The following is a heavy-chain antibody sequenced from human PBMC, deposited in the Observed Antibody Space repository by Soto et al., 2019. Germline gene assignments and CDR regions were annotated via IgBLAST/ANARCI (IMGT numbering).Heavy chain of an antibody. D-gene: IGHD3-9*01. CDR1: GGSISSYY. J-gene: IGHJ4*02. CDR3: ARQYYDILTGYAPYFDY. Sequence: SETLSLTCTVSGGSISSYYWSWIRQPPGKGLEWIGYIYYSGSTNYNPSLKSRVTISVDTSKNQFSLKLSSVTAADTAVYYCARQYYDILTGYAPYFDYWGQGTLVTVSS. V-gene: IGHV4-59*01. CDR2: IYYSGST.